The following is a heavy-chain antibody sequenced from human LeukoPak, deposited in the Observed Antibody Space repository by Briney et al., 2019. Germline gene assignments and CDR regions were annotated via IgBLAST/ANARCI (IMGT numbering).Heavy chain of an antibody. Sequence: SGGSLRLSCTDSGFTFSESGMNWVRQAPGKGLEWVSYISESSRRIYYADSVKGRFTISRDNAKNSLYLQMNSLRAEDTAVYYCARDPDVLRFLEWLPQDPWGQGTLVTVSS. CDR1: GFTFSESG. V-gene: IGHV3-48*04. J-gene: IGHJ5*02. CDR2: ISESSRRI. D-gene: IGHD3-3*01. CDR3: ARDPDVLRFLEWLPQDP.